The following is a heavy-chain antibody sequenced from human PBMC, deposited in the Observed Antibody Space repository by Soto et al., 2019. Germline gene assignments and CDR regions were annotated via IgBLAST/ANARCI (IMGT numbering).Heavy chain of an antibody. J-gene: IGHJ5*02. CDR1: GGSISSSSYY. Sequence: PSETLSLTCTVSGGSISSSSYYWGWIRQPPGKGLEWIGYIYYSGSTNYNPSLKSRVTISVDTSKSQFSLKLSSVTAADTAVYYCARLLYGSGSWFDPWGQGTLVTVSS. D-gene: IGHD3-10*01. V-gene: IGHV4-61*05. CDR3: ARLLYGSGSWFDP. CDR2: IYYSGST.